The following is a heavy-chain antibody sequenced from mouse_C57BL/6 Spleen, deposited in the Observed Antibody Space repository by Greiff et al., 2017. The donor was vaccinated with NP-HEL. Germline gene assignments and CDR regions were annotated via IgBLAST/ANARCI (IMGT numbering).Heavy chain of an antibody. Sequence: VQLQQPGAELVKPGASVKLSCKASGYTFTSYWMHWVKQRPGQGLEWIGMIHPNSGSTNYNEKFKSKATLTVDKSSSTAYMQLSSLTSEDSAVYYCARQDGYDGVWFAYWGQGTLVTVSA. D-gene: IGHD2-2*01. CDR3: ARQDGYDGVWFAY. V-gene: IGHV1-64*01. CDR2: IHPNSGST. J-gene: IGHJ3*01. CDR1: GYTFTSYW.